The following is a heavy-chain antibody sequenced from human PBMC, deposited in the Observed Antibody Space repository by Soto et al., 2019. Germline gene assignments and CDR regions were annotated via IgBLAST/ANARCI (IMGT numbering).Heavy chain of an antibody. D-gene: IGHD3-10*02. Sequence: QVHLEQWGAGLLKPSETLSLTCGIYNSSLGAFHWTWIRQPPGKGLEWIGELIHGGSTNYNPSLKSRVTFSLVTSTSQFSLHVMSVTAADTVVYYCARSPLSYDYVRKTWREVGESFDVLGRGMSVTVSS. J-gene: IGHJ3*01. CDR2: LIHGGST. V-gene: IGHV4-34*02. CDR3: ARSPLSYDYVRKTWREVGESFDV. CDR1: NSSLGAFH.